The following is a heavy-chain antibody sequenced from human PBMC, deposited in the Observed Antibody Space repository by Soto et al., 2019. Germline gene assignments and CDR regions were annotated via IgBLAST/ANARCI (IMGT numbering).Heavy chain of an antibody. V-gene: IGHV3-23*01. CDR3: AKVLWISGLAH. CDR1: GFTFSSYA. J-gene: IGHJ4*02. Sequence: GGSLRLSCAASGFTFSSYAMSWVRQAPGKGLEWASAISGSGGSTYYADSVKGRFTISRDNSKNTLYLQMNSLRAEDTAVYYCAKVLWISGLAHWGQGTLVTVSS. D-gene: IGHD6-19*01. CDR2: ISGSGGST.